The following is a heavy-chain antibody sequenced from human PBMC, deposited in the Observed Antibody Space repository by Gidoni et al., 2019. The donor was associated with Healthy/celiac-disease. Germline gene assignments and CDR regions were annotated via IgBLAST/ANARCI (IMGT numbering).Heavy chain of an antibody. CDR1: GGSFSGYY. V-gene: IGHV4-34*01. CDR3: ARHYSRGTPTYYFDY. Sequence: QVQLQQLGAGLLKPSETLSLTCAVYGGSFSGYYWSWIRQPPGKGLEWIGEINHSGSTNYNPSLKSRVTISVDTSKNQFSLKLSSVTAADTAVYYCARHYSRGTPTYYFDYWGQGTLVTVSS. CDR2: INHSGST. D-gene: IGHD6-13*01. J-gene: IGHJ4*02.